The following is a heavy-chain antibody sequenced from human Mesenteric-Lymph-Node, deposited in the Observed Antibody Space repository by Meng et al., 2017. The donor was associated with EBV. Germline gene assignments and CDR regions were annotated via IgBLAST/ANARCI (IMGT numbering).Heavy chain of an antibody. D-gene: IGHD3-10*01. V-gene: IGHV2-5*02. CDR1: GFSLNTSGMA. J-gene: IGHJ4*02. Sequence: QITLKESGPTVVKSXXTLTVTCSVSGFSLNTSGMAVGWVRQPPGKAPEWLALIFWDDDKRYSPSLKSRLTISRDTSENQVVLTMTNMAPEDTATYYCTHIWITLDHWGQGALCTVSS. CDR3: THIWITLDH. CDR2: IFWDDDK.